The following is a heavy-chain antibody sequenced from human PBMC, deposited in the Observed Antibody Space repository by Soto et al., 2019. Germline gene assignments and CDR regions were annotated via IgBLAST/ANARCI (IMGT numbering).Heavy chain of an antibody. D-gene: IGHD4-4*01. V-gene: IGHV3-30*18. CDR3: SKDDYSQNYDYYYGMDV. Sequence: QVQLVESGGGVVQPGRSLRLSCAASGFTFSSYGMHWVRQAPGKGLEWVAVISYDGSNKYYADSVKGRFTISRDNYKNTLYLQMNSLRAEDTAVYYCSKDDYSQNYDYYYGMDVWGQGTTVTVSS. CDR1: GFTFSSYG. CDR2: ISYDGSNK. J-gene: IGHJ6*02.